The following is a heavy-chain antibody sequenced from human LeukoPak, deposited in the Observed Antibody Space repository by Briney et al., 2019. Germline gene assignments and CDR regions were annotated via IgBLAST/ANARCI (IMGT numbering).Heavy chain of an antibody. CDR2: IIPIFGTA. CDR3: ARDRRDYYDSSGYKFVY. V-gene: IGHV1-69*13. CDR1: GGTFSSYA. Sequence: SVKVSCKASGGTFSSYAISWVRQAPGQGLEWVGGIIPIFGTANYAQKFQGRVTITADESTSTAYMELSSLRSEDTAVYYCARDRRDYYDSSGYKFVYWGQGTLVTVSS. J-gene: IGHJ4*02. D-gene: IGHD3-22*01.